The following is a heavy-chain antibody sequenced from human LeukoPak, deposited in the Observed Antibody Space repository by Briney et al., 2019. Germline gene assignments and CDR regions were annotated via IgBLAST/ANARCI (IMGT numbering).Heavy chain of an antibody. CDR2: FDPEDGET. V-gene: IGHV1-24*01. Sequence: ASVKVSCKASGGTFSSYAISWVRQAPGKGLEWMGGFDPEDGETIYAQKFQGRVTMTEDTSTDTAYMELSSLRSEDTAVYYCATGLPTVTTPSDYWGQGTLVTVSS. D-gene: IGHD4-17*01. J-gene: IGHJ4*02. CDR3: ATGLPTVTTPSDY. CDR1: GGTFSSYA.